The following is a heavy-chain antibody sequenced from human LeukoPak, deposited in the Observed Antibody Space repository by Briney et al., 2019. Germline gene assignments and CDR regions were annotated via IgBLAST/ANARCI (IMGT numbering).Heavy chain of an antibody. D-gene: IGHD3-22*01. J-gene: IGHJ6*02. CDR1: GSTFSNYG. CDR3: ARVSYYYDSSGYSEYYYYGMDV. Sequence: GGSLRLSCAASGSTFSNYGIHWVRQAPGRGLEWVAVISYDGNKKYYADSVKGRFTISRDNSKNTLYLQMNSLRAEDTAVYYCARVSYYYDSSGYSEYYYYGMDVWGQGTTVTVSS. V-gene: IGHV3-30*03. CDR2: ISYDGNKK.